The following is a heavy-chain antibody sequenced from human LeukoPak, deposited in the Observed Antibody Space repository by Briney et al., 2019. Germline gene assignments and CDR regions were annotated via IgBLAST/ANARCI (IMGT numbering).Heavy chain of an antibody. Sequence: ASVKVSCKASGYTFTGYYMHWVRQAPGQGLEWMGRINPNSGGTNYAQKFQGRVTMTRDTSISTAYMELSRLRSDDTAVYYCARDSKSGYSYGFNAFDIWGQGTMVTVSS. J-gene: IGHJ3*02. CDR3: ARDSKSGYSYGFNAFDI. V-gene: IGHV1-2*06. CDR2: INPNSGGT. CDR1: GYTFTGYY. D-gene: IGHD5-18*01.